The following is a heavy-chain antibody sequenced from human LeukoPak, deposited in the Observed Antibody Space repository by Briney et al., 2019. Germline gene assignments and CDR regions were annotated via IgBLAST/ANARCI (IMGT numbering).Heavy chain of an antibody. V-gene: IGHV4-34*01. CDR2: INHSGST. D-gene: IGHD3-10*01. Sequence: SETLSLTCAVYGGSFSGYYWSWIRQPPGKGLEWIGEINHSGSTNYNPSLKSRVTISVDTSKNQISPKLSSVTAADTAVYYCARVSGNYGSGSYLDYWGQGTLVTVSS. CDR3: ARVSGNYGSGSYLDY. CDR1: GGSFSGYY. J-gene: IGHJ4*02.